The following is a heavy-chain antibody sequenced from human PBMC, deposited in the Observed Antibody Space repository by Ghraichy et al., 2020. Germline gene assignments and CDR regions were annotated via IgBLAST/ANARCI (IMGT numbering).Heavy chain of an antibody. V-gene: IGHV3-72*01. CDR1: GFSFSDYY. Sequence: GGSLRLSCAASGFSFSDYYMDWVRQAPGKGLEWVGRVRNKANRHTTEYGPSVKGRFIVSRDDSANSIYLQMNSLNTEDTAIYYCARGSKSFDVWGQGTIVTVSS. CDR3: ARGSKSFDV. D-gene: IGHD5/OR15-5a*01. J-gene: IGHJ3*01. CDR2: VRNKANRHTT.